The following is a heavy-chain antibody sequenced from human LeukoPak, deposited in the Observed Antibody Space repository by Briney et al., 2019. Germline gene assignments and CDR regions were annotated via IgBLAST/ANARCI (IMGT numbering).Heavy chain of an antibody. CDR3: ARELISGDWTWDI. CDR1: GYTFTTYS. V-gene: IGHV1-46*01. Sequence: ASVKVSCKASGYTFTTYSINWVRQAPGQGLEWMGIIDPSGGDTTYAQKFQGRVTMTRDTSTSTVHMELSSLRSEDTAVYYCARELISGDWTWDIWGQGTMVTVSS. D-gene: IGHD2-21*02. J-gene: IGHJ3*02. CDR2: IDPSGGDT.